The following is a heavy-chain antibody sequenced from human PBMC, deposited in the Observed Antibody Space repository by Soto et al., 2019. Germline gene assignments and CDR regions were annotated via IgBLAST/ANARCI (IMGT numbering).Heavy chain of an antibody. D-gene: IGHD6-6*01. CDR2: INHSGST. Sequence: PSETLSLTCAIYGGSFSGYYWSWIRQPPGKGLEWIGEINHSGSTNYNPSLKSRVTISVDTSKNQFSLKLSSVTAADTAVYYCARGGGERQLVRYYYGMDVWGQGTTVTVS. CDR3: ARGGGERQLVRYYYGMDV. J-gene: IGHJ6*02. V-gene: IGHV4-34*01. CDR1: GGSFSGYY.